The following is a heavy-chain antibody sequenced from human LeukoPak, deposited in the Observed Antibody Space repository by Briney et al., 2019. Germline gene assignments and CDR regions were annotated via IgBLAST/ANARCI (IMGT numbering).Heavy chain of an antibody. D-gene: IGHD5-18*01. J-gene: IGHJ4*02. Sequence: ASVKVSCKASGYTFTDYYIHWLRQAPGEGLEWILWINPNSGATSVAQRFHGRVTTTRDTSISTVYLELSSLRSEDTAVYYCATAMDTAMPSSFDYWGQGTLVTVSS. CDR1: GYTFTDYY. CDR2: INPNSGAT. V-gene: IGHV1-2*02. CDR3: ATAMDTAMPSSFDY.